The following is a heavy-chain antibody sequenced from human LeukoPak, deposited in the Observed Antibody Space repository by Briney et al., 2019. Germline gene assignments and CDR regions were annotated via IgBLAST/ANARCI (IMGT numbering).Heavy chain of an antibody. D-gene: IGHD6-13*01. CDR3: ARALAAAEYYYYYYYMDV. CDR2: INHSGST. Sequence: PSETLSLTCAVYGGSFSGYYWSWIRQPPGKGLEWIGEINHSGSTNYNPSLKSRVTISVDTSKNQFSLKLSSVTAADTAVYHCARALAAAEYYYYYYYMDVWGKGTTVTVSS. J-gene: IGHJ6*03. V-gene: IGHV4-34*01. CDR1: GGSFSGYY.